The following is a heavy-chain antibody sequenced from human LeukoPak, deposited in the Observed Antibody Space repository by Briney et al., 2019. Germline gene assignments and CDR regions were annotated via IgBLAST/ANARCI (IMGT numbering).Heavy chain of an antibody. CDR2: INAGNGNT. Sequence: ASVKVSCKASGYTFTSYAMHWVRQAPGQRLEWMGWINAGNGNTKYSQKFQGRVTITRDTSASTAYMELSSLRSEDTAVYYCARLAAAGTVNWFDPWGQGTLVIVSS. J-gene: IGHJ5*02. CDR3: ARLAAAGTVNWFDP. CDR1: GYTFTSYA. D-gene: IGHD6-13*01. V-gene: IGHV1-3*01.